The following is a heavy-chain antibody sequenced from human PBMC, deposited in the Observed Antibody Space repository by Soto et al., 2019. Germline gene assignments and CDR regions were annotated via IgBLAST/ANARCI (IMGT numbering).Heavy chain of an antibody. Sequence: SETLSLTCAVYGGSFSGYYWSWIRQPPGKGLEWIGEINHSGSTNYNPSLKSRVTISVDTSKNQFSLKLSSVTAADTAVYYCARDVGEAGDLYYYYGMDVWGQGTTVTVSS. V-gene: IGHV4-34*01. CDR2: INHSGST. CDR1: GGSFSGYY. J-gene: IGHJ6*02. D-gene: IGHD3-16*01. CDR3: ARDVGEAGDLYYYYGMDV.